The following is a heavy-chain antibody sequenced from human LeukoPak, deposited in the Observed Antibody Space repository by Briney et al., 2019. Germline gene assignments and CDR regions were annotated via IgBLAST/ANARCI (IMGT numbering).Heavy chain of an antibody. CDR1: GGSISSYY. Sequence: SETLSLTCTVSGGSISSYYWSWIRQPPEKGLEWIGYIYYSGSTNYNPSLKSRVTISVDTSKNQFSLKLSSVTAADTAVYYCARHEVEYYYGSGTPLGFDPWGQGTLVTVSS. CDR3: ARHEVEYYYGSGTPLGFDP. V-gene: IGHV4-59*08. J-gene: IGHJ5*02. D-gene: IGHD3-10*01. CDR2: IYYSGST.